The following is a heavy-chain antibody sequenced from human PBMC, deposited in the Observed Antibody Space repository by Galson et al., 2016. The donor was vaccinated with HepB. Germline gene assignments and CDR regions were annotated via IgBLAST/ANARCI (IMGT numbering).Heavy chain of an antibody. CDR2: MDPGNGDT. CDR3: ARCSIYRAYAFDI. V-gene: IGHV1-8*01. CDR1: GYSFSSYD. D-gene: IGHD3-10*02. Sequence: SVKVSCKASGYSFSSYDINWVRQAPGQGLEWMGGMDPGNGDTGYAQKFQGRFTMTRDTSTSTAYLELSSLKVDDTAIYFCARCSIYRAYAFDIGGQGKMVTV. J-gene: IGHJ3*02.